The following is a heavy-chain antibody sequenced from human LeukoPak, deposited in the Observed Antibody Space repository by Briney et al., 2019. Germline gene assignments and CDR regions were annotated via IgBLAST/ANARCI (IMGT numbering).Heavy chain of an antibody. CDR2: IYYSGST. CDR1: GGSISSYY. D-gene: IGHD3-22*01. CDR3: ARGADSSGYYSIFYFDY. J-gene: IGHJ4*02. V-gene: IGHV4-59*01. Sequence: SETLSLTCTVSGGSISSYYWNWIRQPPGEGLEWIGYIYYSGSTNYNPSLKSRVTISVDTSKNQFSLKLSSVTAADTAVYYCARGADSSGYYSIFYFDYWGQGTLVTVSS.